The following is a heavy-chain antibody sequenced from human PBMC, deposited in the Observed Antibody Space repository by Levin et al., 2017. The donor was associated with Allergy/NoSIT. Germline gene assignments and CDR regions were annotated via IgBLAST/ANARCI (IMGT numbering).Heavy chain of an antibody. CDR2: ISSSSSTI. CDR3: ARDFTGMPLDY. CDR1: GFTFSSYS. V-gene: IGHV3-48*01. Sequence: GGSLRLSCAASGFTFSSYSMNWVRQAPGKGLEWVSYISSSSSTIYYADSVKGRFTISRDNVKNSLYLQMNSLRAEDTAVYYCARDFTGMPLDYWGQGTLVTVSS. J-gene: IGHJ4*02. D-gene: IGHD5-18*01.